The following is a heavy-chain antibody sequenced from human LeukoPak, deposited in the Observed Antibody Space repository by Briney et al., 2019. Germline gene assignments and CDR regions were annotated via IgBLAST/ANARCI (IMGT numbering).Heavy chain of an antibody. J-gene: IGHJ4*02. Sequence: GGSLRLSCAASGFSFRDYNVNWVRQPPGRGLEWVSYISRDSNIIYYADSVKGRFTISRDNAKNSVSLQMNSLRAEDTAVYYCARAYDTNTYGYVYWGQGTLVTVSS. D-gene: IGHD5-18*01. CDR3: ARAYDTNTYGYVY. V-gene: IGHV3-48*01. CDR2: ISRDSNII. CDR1: GFSFRDYN.